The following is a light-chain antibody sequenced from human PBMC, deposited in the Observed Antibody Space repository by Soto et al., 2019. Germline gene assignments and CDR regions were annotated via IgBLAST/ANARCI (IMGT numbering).Light chain of an antibody. CDR3: AAWDDSLNSRM. Sequence: QSVLTQSPSASGTPGQRVSISCSGRSSNIGRYSVYWYQQLPGTAPRLLIFGSNQRPSGVPDRFSGSKSGTSASLAISGLRAEDEADYYCAAWDDSLNSRMFGGGTKLTVL. J-gene: IGLJ3*02. CDR2: GSN. CDR1: SSNIGRYS. V-gene: IGLV1-47*01.